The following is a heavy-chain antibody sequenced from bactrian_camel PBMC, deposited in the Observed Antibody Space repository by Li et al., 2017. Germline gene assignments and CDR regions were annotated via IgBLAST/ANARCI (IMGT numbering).Heavy chain of an antibody. D-gene: IGHD5*01. V-gene: IGHV3S2*01. J-gene: IGHJ4*01. Sequence: VQLVESGGGSVQPGGSLRLSCAVSGFTFSNYAMTWVRQAPGKGLEWVSSISMYGSSTFYADSVKGRFTISIDYAKNTLHLQMNSLRTGDTAVYYCAIGLFADFGLGLGTQVTVS. CDR2: ISMYGSST. CDR1: GFTFSNYA.